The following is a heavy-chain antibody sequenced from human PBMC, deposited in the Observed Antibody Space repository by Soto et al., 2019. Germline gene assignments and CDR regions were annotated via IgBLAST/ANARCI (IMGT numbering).Heavy chain of an antibody. CDR2: IYHSGST. V-gene: IGHV4-4*02. D-gene: IGHD6-19*01. CDR3: GRDPLAYSGGDY. CDR1: GDSISSTIW. J-gene: IGHJ4*02. Sequence: KASETLFLTCAVSGDSISSTIWWSWVRQPPGKGLEWIGDIYHSGSTNYNPSLKSRVTISVDKSKNKFSLKLSSVTAADTGVYYCGRDPLAYSGGDYWGQGTLVTVSS.